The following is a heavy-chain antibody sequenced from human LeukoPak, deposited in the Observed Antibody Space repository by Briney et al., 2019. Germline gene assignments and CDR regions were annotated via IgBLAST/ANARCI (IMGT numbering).Heavy chain of an antibody. Sequence: SETLSLTCTVSGGSISSSSYYWGWIRQPPGKGLEWIGSIYYSGSTNHNPSLKSRVTISVDTSKNQFSLKLSSVTAADTAVYYCARDSSAYQLLYFDYWGQGTLVTVSS. J-gene: IGHJ4*02. D-gene: IGHD2-2*02. CDR1: GGSISSSSYY. CDR2: IYYSGST. V-gene: IGHV4-39*07. CDR3: ARDSSAYQLLYFDY.